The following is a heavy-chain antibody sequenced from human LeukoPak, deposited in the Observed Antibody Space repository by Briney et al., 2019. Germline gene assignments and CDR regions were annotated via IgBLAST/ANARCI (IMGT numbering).Heavy chain of an antibody. J-gene: IGHJ4*02. CDR1: GFTFSGSW. Sequence: GGSLRLSCAASGFTFSGSWMNWVRQAPGKGLEWVANINPDGSQKRFVDSVIGRFTMSRDNAKNSLYLQMNSLRLEDTAVFYCAAWTDRGYNFWGQGTLVTVSS. D-gene: IGHD5-24*01. V-gene: IGHV3-7*01. CDR3: AAWTDRGYNF. CDR2: INPDGSQK.